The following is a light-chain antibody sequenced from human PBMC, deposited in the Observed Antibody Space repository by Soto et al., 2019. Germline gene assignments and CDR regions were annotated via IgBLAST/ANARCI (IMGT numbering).Light chain of an antibody. CDR3: SSYTSTTSYV. J-gene: IGLJ1*01. CDR1: SSDIGSSNH. Sequence: QSALTQPASVSDSPGQSITISCIGTSSDIGSSNHVSWHQQHPGQAPKLMIYDVSHRPSGVSYRFSGSKTGNTASLIISGLQAEDEADYYCSSYTSTTSYVFGSGTKVTVL. CDR2: DVS. V-gene: IGLV2-14*01.